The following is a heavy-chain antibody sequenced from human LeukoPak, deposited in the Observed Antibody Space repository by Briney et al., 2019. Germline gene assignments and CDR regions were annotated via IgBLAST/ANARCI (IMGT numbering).Heavy chain of an antibody. CDR2: INPNSGGT. CDR1: GYTFTGYY. V-gene: IGHV1-2*02. D-gene: IGHD3-22*01. J-gene: IGHJ6*03. Sequence: GASVKVSCKASGYTFTGYYMHWVRQAPGQGLEWMGWINPNSGGTNYAQKFQGRVTLTRDTSISTAYMELSRLRSDDTAVYYCARDSTYYYDSSGYYPLNYYYYMDVWGKGTTVTVSS. CDR3: ARDSTYYYDSSGYYPLNYYYYMDV.